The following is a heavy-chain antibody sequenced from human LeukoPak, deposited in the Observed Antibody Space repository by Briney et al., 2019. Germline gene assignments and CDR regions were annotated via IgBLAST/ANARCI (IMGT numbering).Heavy chain of an antibody. J-gene: IGHJ3*02. CDR1: GFTFSDYW. CDR2: IKPDGSEK. CDR3: AGQWEPGVTDAFDI. Sequence: AGGSLRLSCAASGFTFSDYWMTWVRQAPGKGLEWVANIKPDGSEKYYVDSVRGRFTISRDNAKNSLYLQMNSLRVEDTAVYYCAGQWEPGVTDAFDIWGQGTMVTVSS. D-gene: IGHD1-26*01. V-gene: IGHV3-7*01.